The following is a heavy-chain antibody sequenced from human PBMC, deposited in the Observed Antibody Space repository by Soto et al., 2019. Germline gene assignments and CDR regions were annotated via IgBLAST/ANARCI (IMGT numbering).Heavy chain of an antibody. V-gene: IGHV1-2*02. CDR2: INPTSGAT. Sequence: QVQLVQSGAEVKKPGASVKVSCKTSGYTFAAFFIHWIRQAPGQGLEWMGWINPTSGATVSAQKFQDGVTMTRDTSISTAYMELRGLKSDDPAVYYCTRDPDYGDYWGYFFDYWGQGTPVSVSS. CDR3: TRDPDYGDYWGYFFDY. J-gene: IGHJ4*02. CDR1: GYTFAAFF. D-gene: IGHD4-17*01.